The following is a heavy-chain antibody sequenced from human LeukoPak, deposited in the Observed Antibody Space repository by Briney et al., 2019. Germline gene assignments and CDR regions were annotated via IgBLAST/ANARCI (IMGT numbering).Heavy chain of an antibody. CDR3: ARKDYGSGTYYTDY. CDR2: INPKSDDT. Sequence: ASVKLSCKASGYKFTDYHIHWVRHAPGQALEWMGWINPKSDDTNYAQKFQDRVTMTRDTSIRTAYMELSGLRSDDTAVYYCARKDYGSGTYYTDYWGQGTLVTVSS. CDR1: GYKFTDYH. J-gene: IGHJ4*02. D-gene: IGHD3-10*01. V-gene: IGHV1-2*02.